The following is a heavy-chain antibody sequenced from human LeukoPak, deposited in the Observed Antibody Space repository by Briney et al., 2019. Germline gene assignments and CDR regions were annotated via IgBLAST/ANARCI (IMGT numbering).Heavy chain of an antibody. CDR2: IIPILGTP. CDR1: GYTFNNYA. J-gene: IGHJ5*02. CDR3: AREGHTSSRGWFVP. D-gene: IGHD6-19*01. Sequence: SVKVSCKASGYTFNNYAISWRRQAPGQGLEWLGGIIPILGTPNYAQKFQGRVTITADESTSTTHMELRSLRSDDAAVYYCAREGHTSSRGWFVPWGQGTLVTVSS. V-gene: IGHV1-69*13.